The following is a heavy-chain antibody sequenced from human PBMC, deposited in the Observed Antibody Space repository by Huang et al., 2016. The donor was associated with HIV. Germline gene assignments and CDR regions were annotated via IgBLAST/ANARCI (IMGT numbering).Heavy chain of an antibody. Sequence: EVQLVQPGAEVKKPGESLKISCKGSGYTFTTYWIGWVRQMPGKGLEWSWIIYPGDSDTRYSPSFKGQVTISADKSSSTAYLQWSSLKASDTAMYYCARSQGYCSGGSCYGAFDLWGQGTMVTVSS. CDR2: IYPGDSDT. D-gene: IGHD2-15*01. CDR1: GYTFTTYW. J-gene: IGHJ3*01. V-gene: IGHV5-51*03. CDR3: ARSQGYCSGGSCYGAFDL.